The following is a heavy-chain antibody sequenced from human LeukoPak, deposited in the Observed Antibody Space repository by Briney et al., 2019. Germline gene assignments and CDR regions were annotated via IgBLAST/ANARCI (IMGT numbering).Heavy chain of an antibody. CDR1: GFTFSSYA. V-gene: IGHV3-64D*09. CDR3: VKSRSLARTTDYFDY. J-gene: IGHJ4*02. CDR2: ISSNGGST. Sequence: GGSLRLSCSASGFTFSSYAMHWVRQAPGKGLEYVSAISSNGGSTYYADSVKGRFTISRDNSKNTLYLQMSSLRAEDTAVYYCVKSRSLARTTDYFDYWGQGTLVTVSS. D-gene: IGHD5-24*01.